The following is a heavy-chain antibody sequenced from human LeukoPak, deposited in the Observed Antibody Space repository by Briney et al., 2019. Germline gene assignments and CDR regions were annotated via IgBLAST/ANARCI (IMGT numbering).Heavy chain of an antibody. CDR2: INHSGST. V-gene: IGHV4-34*01. CDR1: GGSFSGYY. J-gene: IGHJ4*02. Sequence: PSETLSLTCAVYGGSFSGYYWSWIRQPPGKGLEWIGEINHSGSTNYNPSLKSRVTISVDTSKNQFSLKLSSVTAADTAVYYCARAVIQLRHTRPLDYWGQGTLVTVSS. D-gene: IGHD5-24*01. CDR3: ARAVIQLRHTRPLDY.